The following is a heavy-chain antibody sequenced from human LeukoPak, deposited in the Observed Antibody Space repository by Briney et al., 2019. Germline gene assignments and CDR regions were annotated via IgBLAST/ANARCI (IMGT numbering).Heavy chain of an antibody. CDR2: ISSSSSYI. D-gene: IGHD2-21*01. CDR3: VRDVWGDRDSYFAY. J-gene: IGHJ4*02. CDR1: GFTFSSYS. Sequence: GGSLRLSCAASGFTFSSYSMNWVRQAPGKGLEWVSSISSSSSYIYYADSVKGRFTISRDNAKNSLYLQMNSLRAEDTAVYYCVRDVWGDRDSYFAYWGQGTLVTVSS. V-gene: IGHV3-21*01.